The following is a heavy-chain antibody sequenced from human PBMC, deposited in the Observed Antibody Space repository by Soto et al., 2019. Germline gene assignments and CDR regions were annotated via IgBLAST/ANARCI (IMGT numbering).Heavy chain of an antibody. J-gene: IGHJ4*02. CDR3: ARTDDYNDY. CDR2: IIPILVIA. Sequence: ASVKVSCKASGGTFSSYTISWVRQAPGQGLEWMGRIIPILVIANYAQKFQVTVTITPDKSTRTAYMELSSLRSEDTAVYYGARTDDYNDYWGQGTLVTVSS. V-gene: IGHV1-69*02. CDR1: GGTFSSYT.